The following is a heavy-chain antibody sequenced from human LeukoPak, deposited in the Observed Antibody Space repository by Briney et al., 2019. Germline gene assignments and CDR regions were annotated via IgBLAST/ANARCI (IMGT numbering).Heavy chain of an antibody. CDR1: GFTFSNYW. D-gene: IGHD1-26*01. CDR3: ARDVGDYHVGLDV. J-gene: IGHJ6*02. CDR2: IKQDGSEK. Sequence: GGSLRLSCAASGFTFSNYWMTWVRQAPGKGLEWVANIKQDGSEKDYVDSVKGRFTISRDNAKNSLYLRMISLRAEDTAVYYCARDVGDYHVGLDVWGQGTTVTVSS. V-gene: IGHV3-7*05.